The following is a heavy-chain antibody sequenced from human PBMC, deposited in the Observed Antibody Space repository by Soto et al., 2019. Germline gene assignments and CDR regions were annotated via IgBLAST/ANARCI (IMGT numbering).Heavy chain of an antibody. J-gene: IGHJ6*02. Sequence: KTFGYTNTGYYMHWLRHEPKKGLEWMGWINPNSGGTNYAQKFQGWVTMTRDTSISTAYMELSRLRSDDTAVYYCARDQYGYSGYDADYYYYGMDVWGQGTTVTVSS. CDR3: ARDQYGYSGYDADYYYYGMDV. D-gene: IGHD5-12*01. CDR1: GYTNTGYY. CDR2: INPNSGGT. V-gene: IGHV1-2*04.